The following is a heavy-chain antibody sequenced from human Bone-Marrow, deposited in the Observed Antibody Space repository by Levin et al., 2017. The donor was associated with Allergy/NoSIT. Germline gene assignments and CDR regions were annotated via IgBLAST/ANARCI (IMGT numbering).Heavy chain of an antibody. CDR3: ARVWGGTVVTPSTFDY. CDR2: INHSGST. D-gene: IGHD4-23*01. Sequence: SQTLSLTCAVYGGSFSGYYWSWIRQPPGKGLEWIGEINHSGSTNYNPSLKSRVTISVDTSKNQFSLKLSSVTAADTAVYYCARVWGGTVVTPSTFDYWGQGTLVTVSS. J-gene: IGHJ4*02. V-gene: IGHV4-34*01. CDR1: GGSFSGYY.